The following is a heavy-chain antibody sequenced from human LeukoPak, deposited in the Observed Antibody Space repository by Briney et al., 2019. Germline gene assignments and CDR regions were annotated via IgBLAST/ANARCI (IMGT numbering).Heavy chain of an antibody. CDR3: ARILGDSSGYYLDY. CDR2: IYYSGST. D-gene: IGHD3-22*01. Sequence: PSETLSLTCTVSGGSISGYYWSWIRQPPGKGLEWIGYIYYSGSTNYNPSLKSRVTISVDTSKNQFSLKLSSVTAADTAVYYCARILGDSSGYYLDYWGQGTLVTVSS. V-gene: IGHV4-59*01. CDR1: GGSISGYY. J-gene: IGHJ4*02.